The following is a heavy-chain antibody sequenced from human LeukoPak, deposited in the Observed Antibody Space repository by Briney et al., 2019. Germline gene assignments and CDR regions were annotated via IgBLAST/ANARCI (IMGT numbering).Heavy chain of an antibody. D-gene: IGHD3-10*01. V-gene: IGHV3-74*01. Sequence: GGSLRLSCAASGFTFSSYWMHWVRQAPGKGLVWVSRINSDGSKISYADSVKGRFTISRDNAKNTLYLQMNSLRAEDTAVYYCARDYYGSGSYSDSLDYWGQGTLVTASS. J-gene: IGHJ4*02. CDR3: ARDYYGSGSYSDSLDY. CDR1: GFTFSSYW. CDR2: INSDGSKI.